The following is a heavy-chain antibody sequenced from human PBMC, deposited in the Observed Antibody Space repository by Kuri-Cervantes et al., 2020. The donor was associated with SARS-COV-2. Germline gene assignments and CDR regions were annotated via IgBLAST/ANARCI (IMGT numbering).Heavy chain of an antibody. V-gene: IGHV1-3*01. J-gene: IGHJ4*02. CDR1: GYTFTSYA. CDR2: INAGNGNT. CDR3: AGGYCSSTSCYPSDY. D-gene: IGHD2-2*01. Sequence: ASVKVSCKASGYTFTSYAMHWVRQAPGQRLEWMGWINAGNGNTKYSQKFQGRVTITRDTSASTAYMELSSLRSEDTAVYYCAGGYCSSTSCYPSDYWGQGTLVTVSS.